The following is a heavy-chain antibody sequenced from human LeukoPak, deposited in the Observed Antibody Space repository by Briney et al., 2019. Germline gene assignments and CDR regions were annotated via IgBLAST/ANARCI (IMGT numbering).Heavy chain of an antibody. CDR3: AARDYYDSSGSITGYYGMDV. D-gene: IGHD3-22*01. CDR2: IIPILSIA. Sequence: SVKVSCKASGGTFSSYAISWVRQAPGQGLEWMGRIIPILSIANYAQKFQGRVTITADKSTSTAYMELSSLRSEDTAVYYCAARDYYDSSGSITGYYGMDVWGQGTTVTVSS. J-gene: IGHJ6*02. CDR1: GGTFSSYA. V-gene: IGHV1-69*04.